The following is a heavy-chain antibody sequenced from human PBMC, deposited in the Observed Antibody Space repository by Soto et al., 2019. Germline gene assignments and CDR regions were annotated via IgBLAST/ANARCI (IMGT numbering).Heavy chain of an antibody. D-gene: IGHD3-3*01. Sequence: GGSLRLSCAASGFTFSSYAMSWVRQAPGKGLEWVSAISGSGGSTYYADSVKGRFTISRDNSKNTLYLQMNSLRAEDTAVYYCAKDWNFDDFWSGYSPDAFDILGQGTMVTVSS. CDR2: ISGSGGST. V-gene: IGHV3-23*01. J-gene: IGHJ3*02. CDR3: AKDWNFDDFWSGYSPDAFDI. CDR1: GFTFSSYA.